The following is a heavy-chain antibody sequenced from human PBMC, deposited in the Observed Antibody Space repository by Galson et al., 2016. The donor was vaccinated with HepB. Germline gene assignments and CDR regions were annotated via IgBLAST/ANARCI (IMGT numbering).Heavy chain of an antibody. J-gene: IGHJ4*02. D-gene: IGHD3-10*01. Sequence: SVKVSCKASGYTFSNNDINWVRQASGQGLEWMGWMNPNSGNTGYAQKFQGRVTMTTNTSLSTAYMELTSLTSEDTAVYYCARGRRITLARGFIITFYYFDYWGQGTLVTVST. V-gene: IGHV1-8*01. CDR1: GYTFSNND. CDR2: MNPNSGNT. CDR3: ARGRRITLARGFIITFYYFDY.